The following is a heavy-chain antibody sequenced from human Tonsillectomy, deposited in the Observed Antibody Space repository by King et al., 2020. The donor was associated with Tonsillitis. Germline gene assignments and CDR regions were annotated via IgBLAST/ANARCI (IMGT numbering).Heavy chain of an antibody. V-gene: IGHV3-74*01. D-gene: IGHD3-22*01. CDR3: AREGGYYYDSSGYGVDAFDI. CDR1: GFTFSSYW. J-gene: IGHJ3*02. Sequence: VQLVESGGGLVQPGGSLRLSCAASGFTFSSYWMHWVRQAPGKGLVWVSRINSVGSSTSYADSVKGRFTISRDNAKNTLYLQMNSLRAEDTAVYYCAREGGYYYDSSGYGVDAFDIWGQGTMVTVSS. CDR2: INSVGSST.